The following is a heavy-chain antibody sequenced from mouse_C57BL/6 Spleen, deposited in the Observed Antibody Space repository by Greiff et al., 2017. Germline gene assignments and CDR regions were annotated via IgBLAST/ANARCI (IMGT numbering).Heavy chain of an antibody. J-gene: IGHJ2*01. CDR2: IDPETGGT. Sequence: QVQLKQSGAELVRPGASVTLSCKASGYTFTDYEMHWVKQTPVHGLEWIGAIDPETGGTAYNQKFKGKAILTADKSSSTAYMELRSLTSEDSAVYYCTRGDYCVISLYYFDVWGKGTTLTVSS. V-gene: IGHV1-15*01. CDR1: GYTFTDYE. CDR3: TRGDYCVISLYYFDV. D-gene: IGHD1-1*01.